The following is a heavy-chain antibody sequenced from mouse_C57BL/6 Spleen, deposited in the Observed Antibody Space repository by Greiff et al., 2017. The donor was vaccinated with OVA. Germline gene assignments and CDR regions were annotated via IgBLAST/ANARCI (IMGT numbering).Heavy chain of an antibody. CDR2: IWTGGGT. CDR1: GFSFTSYA. V-gene: IGHV2-9-1*01. CDR3: ARNGDAMDY. J-gene: IGHJ4*01. Sequence: VKLEESGPGLVAPSQTLSLTCTVSGFSFTSYAISWVRQPPGKGLEWLGVIWTGGGTNYNTALKSSLSISKDNSKSQVFIKMNSLQADDAAGYYCARNGDAMDYWGQGTSVTVSS.